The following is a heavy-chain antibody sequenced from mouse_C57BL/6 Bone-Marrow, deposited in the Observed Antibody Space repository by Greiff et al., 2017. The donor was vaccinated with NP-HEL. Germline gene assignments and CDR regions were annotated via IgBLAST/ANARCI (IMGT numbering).Heavy chain of an antibody. D-gene: IGHD2-4*01. Sequence: QVQLQQSGPELVKPGASVKISCKASGYAFSSSWMNWVKQRPGKGLEWIGRIYPGDGDTNYNGKFKGKATLTADKSSSTAYMQLSSLTSEDSAVYFCASLIYYDYDGSLLYAMDYWGQGTSVTVSS. CDR2: IYPGDGDT. J-gene: IGHJ4*01. V-gene: IGHV1-82*01. CDR1: GYAFSSSW. CDR3: ASLIYYDYDGSLLYAMDY.